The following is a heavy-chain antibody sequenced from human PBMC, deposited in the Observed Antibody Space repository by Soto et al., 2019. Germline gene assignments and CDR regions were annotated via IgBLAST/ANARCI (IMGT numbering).Heavy chain of an antibody. CDR1: GFTFTSYA. V-gene: IGHV3-23*01. CDR2: IRTTDDTP. Sequence: PGGSLRLSCAASGFTFTSYAMTWVRQAPGKGLEWVSTIRTTDDTPYYADSVKGRFTISKDNSKNMLYLQMNSLRAEDTAIYYCAKDKGGARGWFWGQGTLVTVS. CDR3: AKDKGGARGWF. J-gene: IGHJ4*02. D-gene: IGHD6-19*01.